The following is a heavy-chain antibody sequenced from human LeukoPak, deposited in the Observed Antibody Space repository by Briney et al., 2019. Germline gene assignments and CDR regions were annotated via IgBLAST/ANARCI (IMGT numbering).Heavy chain of an antibody. CDR3: ATRRGRYGMDV. CDR2: TNHSGNT. V-gene: IGHV4-34*01. J-gene: IGHJ6*04. CDR1: GGSFSGHY. Sequence: SETLSLTCAVYGGSFSGHYWSWIRQPPGKGLEWIGETNHSGNTNYNPSLKSRVTISVDTSRNQFSLKLSSVTAADTAVYYCATRRGRYGMDVWGKGTTVTVSS.